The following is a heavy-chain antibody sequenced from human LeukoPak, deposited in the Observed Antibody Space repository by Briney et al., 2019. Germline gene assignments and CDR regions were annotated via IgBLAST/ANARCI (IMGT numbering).Heavy chain of an antibody. CDR3: ARRPLSSYYFDY. J-gene: IGHJ4*02. D-gene: IGHD2/OR15-2a*01. CDR2: IYYSGSA. CDR1: GGSISNYY. Sequence: PSETLSLTCTVSGGSISNYYWSWIRQPPGKGLEWIGYIYYSGSANYNPSLKSRVTISVDTSNNQFSLKLSSVTAADTAVYYCARRPLSSYYFDYWGQGTLVTVSS. V-gene: IGHV4-59*08.